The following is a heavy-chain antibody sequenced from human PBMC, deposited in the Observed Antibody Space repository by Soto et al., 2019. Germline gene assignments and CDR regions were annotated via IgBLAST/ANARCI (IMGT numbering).Heavy chain of an antibody. Sequence: ASVKVSCKASGYTFTSYGISWVRQAPGQGLEWMGWISAYNGNTNYAQKFQGRVTITRDTSASTAYMELSSLRSEDTAVYYCARGDYYDIHDYWGQGTLVTVSS. CDR3: ARGDYYDIHDY. J-gene: IGHJ4*02. CDR2: ISAYNGNT. V-gene: IGHV1-18*01. CDR1: GYTFTSYG. D-gene: IGHD3-22*01.